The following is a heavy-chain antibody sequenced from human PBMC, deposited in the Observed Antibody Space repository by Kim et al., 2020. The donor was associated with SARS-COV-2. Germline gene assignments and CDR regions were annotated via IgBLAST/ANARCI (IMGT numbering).Heavy chain of an antibody. Sequence: KGRFTISRDNSKNTLYLQMNSLRAEDTTVYYCAREREYYYGSGSNNWFDPWGQGTLVTVSS. J-gene: IGHJ5*02. D-gene: IGHD3-10*01. V-gene: IGHV3-53*01. CDR3: AREREYYYGSGSNNWFDP.